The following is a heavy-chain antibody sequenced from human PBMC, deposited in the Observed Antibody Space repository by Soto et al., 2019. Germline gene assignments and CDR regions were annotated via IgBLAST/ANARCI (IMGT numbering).Heavy chain of an antibody. Sequence: GGSLRLSCAASGFTFSTYNMNWVRQAPGKGLEWVSVINGGGSTDYADSVKGRFAISRDISRNTLYLQLNSLRAEDTAVYYCVRENYYYGMDVWGHGNTVPVSS. CDR1: GFTFSTYN. CDR2: INGGGST. CDR3: VRENYYYGMDV. V-gene: IGHV3-66*01. J-gene: IGHJ6*02.